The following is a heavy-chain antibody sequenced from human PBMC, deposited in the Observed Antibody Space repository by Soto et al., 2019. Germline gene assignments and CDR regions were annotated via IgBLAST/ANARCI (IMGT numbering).Heavy chain of an antibody. J-gene: IGHJ2*01. Sequence: QVQLVQSGAEVKKPGASVKVSCKASGYTFTGYYMHWVRQAPGQGLEWMGWINPNSGGTNYAQKCQGGGLMTRDTSISTAYMELSRLRSDDTAVYYCARASDRYFDLWGRGTLVTVSS. D-gene: IGHD3-10*01. V-gene: IGHV1-2*02. CDR1: GYTFTGYY. CDR2: INPNSGGT. CDR3: ARASDRYFDL.